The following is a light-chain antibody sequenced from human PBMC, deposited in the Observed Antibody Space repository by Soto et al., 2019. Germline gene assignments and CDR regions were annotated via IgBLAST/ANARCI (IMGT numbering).Light chain of an antibody. CDR3: SSYVGSNRV. J-gene: IGLJ3*02. CDR2: EVS. CDR1: SSDVGGYNY. Sequence: QSALTQPPSASGSPGQSVTISCTGTSSDVGGYNYVSWYQQHPGKAPKLMIYEVSKRPSGVPDRFSGSKSGNTASLTVSGLQAEDEAEYYCSSYVGSNRVFGGGTKLTVL. V-gene: IGLV2-8*01.